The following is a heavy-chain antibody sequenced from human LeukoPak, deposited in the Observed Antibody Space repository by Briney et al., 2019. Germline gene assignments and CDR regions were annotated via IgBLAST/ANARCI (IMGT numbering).Heavy chain of an antibody. CDR1: GFTFSDYY. Sequence: GGSLRLSCAASGFTFSDYYMSWIRQAPGKGLEWVSYISSSGSTIYYADSVKGRFTISRDNSKNTLYLQMKSLRAEDTAVYYCARGGSYLSAFDIWGQGTMVTVSS. V-gene: IGHV3-11*04. D-gene: IGHD1-26*01. CDR2: ISSSGSTI. J-gene: IGHJ3*02. CDR3: ARGGSYLSAFDI.